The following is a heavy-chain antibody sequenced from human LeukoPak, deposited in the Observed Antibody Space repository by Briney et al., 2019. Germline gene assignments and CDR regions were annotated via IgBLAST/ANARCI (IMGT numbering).Heavy chain of an antibody. J-gene: IGHJ1*01. CDR1: GGSISSYY. Sequence: SETLSLTCTVSGGSISSYYWIWIRQPPGKGLEWIGYIYYSGSTNYNPSLKSRVTISVDTSKNQLSLKLSSVTAADTAVYYCARHSGNPAPEEYFQHWGQGILVTVSS. V-gene: IGHV4-59*08. CDR2: IYYSGST. CDR3: ARHSGNPAPEEYFQH. D-gene: IGHD2-15*01.